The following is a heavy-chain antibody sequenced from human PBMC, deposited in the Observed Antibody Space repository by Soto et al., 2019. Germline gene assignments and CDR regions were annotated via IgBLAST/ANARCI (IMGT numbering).Heavy chain of an antibody. CDR3: AKANSAWYEADYDY. J-gene: IGHJ4*02. D-gene: IGHD6-19*01. CDR1: GFTFTDYA. Sequence: EVQLVESGGGLVQPGRSLRLSCAASGFTFTDYAMHWVRQAPGRGLEWVSGINWNSESIGYADSVKGRFTISRDNAKNSLYLQMNSLRAEDTAFYYGAKANSAWYEADYDYWGQGTLVTVSS. V-gene: IGHV3-9*01. CDR2: INWNSESI.